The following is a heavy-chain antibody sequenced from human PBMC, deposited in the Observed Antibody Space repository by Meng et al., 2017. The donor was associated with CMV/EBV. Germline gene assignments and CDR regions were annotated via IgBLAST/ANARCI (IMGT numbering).Heavy chain of an antibody. CDR3: AKVKFWSGPLDV. J-gene: IGHJ6*02. Sequence: GESLKISCAASGFTFSSYWMHWVRQAPGKGLVWVSRINSDGSSTSYADSVKGRFTIYRDNAKNTLYLQMNSLRAEDTAVYYCAKVKFWSGPLDVWGQGTTVTVSS. CDR2: INSDGSST. CDR1: GFTFSSYW. V-gene: IGHV3-74*01. D-gene: IGHD3-3*01.